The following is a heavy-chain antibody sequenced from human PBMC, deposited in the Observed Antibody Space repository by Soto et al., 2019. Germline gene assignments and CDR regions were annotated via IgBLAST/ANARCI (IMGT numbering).Heavy chain of an antibody. CDR1: GYAFTTYG. CDR3: ARVRYGNY. CDR2: ISAHNGDT. Sequence: QVHLVQSGAEVKKPGASVKVSCQGSGYAFTTYGITWVRQAPGKGLEWMGWISAHNGDTNYAQKLQCRVTVTRDTSTSTAYMELRSLRYDDTAVYYCARVRYGNYWGPGARVTVSS. J-gene: IGHJ4*02. D-gene: IGHD1-1*01. V-gene: IGHV1-18*01.